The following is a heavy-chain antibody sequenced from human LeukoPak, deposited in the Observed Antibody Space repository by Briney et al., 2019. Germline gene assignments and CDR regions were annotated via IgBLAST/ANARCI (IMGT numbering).Heavy chain of an antibody. D-gene: IGHD1-14*01. J-gene: IGHJ4*02. CDR1: GYXFTDYY. V-gene: IGHV1-2*02. CDR3: ARIGYNHYFDY. CDR2: INPNSGGT. Sequence: ASVKVSCRASGYXFTDYYLHWVRQAPGQGPEWMGGINPNSGGTNYAQTFQGRDTMTRDTSITTAYLELSRLRSDDTAVYYCARIGYNHYFDYWGQGTLVTVSS.